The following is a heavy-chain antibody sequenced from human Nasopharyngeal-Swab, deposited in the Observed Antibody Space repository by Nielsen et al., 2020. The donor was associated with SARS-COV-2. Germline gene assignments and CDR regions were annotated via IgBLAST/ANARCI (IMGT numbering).Heavy chain of an antibody. D-gene: IGHD2-2*01. V-gene: IGHV4-39*01. Sequence: SETLSLTCTVSGGSISSSSYYWGSIRPPPGKGLEWIGSIYYSGSTYYNPSLKSRVTISVDTSKNQFSLKLSSVTAADTAVYYCALRSTSRLYLPGGGYFDYWGQGTLVTVSS. CDR1: GGSISSSSYY. CDR3: ALRSTSRLYLPGGGYFDY. CDR2: IYYSGST. J-gene: IGHJ4*02.